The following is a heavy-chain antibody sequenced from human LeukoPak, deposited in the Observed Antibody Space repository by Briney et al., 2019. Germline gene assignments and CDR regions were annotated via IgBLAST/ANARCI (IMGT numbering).Heavy chain of an antibody. CDR3: ARDPSPQREDYFDY. CDR2: MSSDGSST. Sequence: TGGSLRLSCAASGFTFSDYWMNWVRQVPGKGLMWVSRMSSDGSSTNYADSVKGRFTISRDNAKNTLYLQMNSLRVEDTAVYYCARDPSPQREDYFDYWGQGTLVTVSS. J-gene: IGHJ4*02. V-gene: IGHV3-74*01. D-gene: IGHD1-26*01. CDR1: GFTFSDYW.